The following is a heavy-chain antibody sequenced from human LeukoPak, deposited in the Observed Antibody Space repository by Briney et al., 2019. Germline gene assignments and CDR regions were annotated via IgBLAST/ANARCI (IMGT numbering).Heavy chain of an antibody. CDR1: GFTFDDYA. J-gene: IGHJ3*02. V-gene: IGHV3-9*01. D-gene: IGHD3-9*01. CDR2: ISWNSGSI. CDR3: AKDSYYDILTGYYSAFDI. Sequence: QPGRSLRLSCAASGFTFDDYAMHWVRQAPGKGLEWVSGISWNSGSIGYADSVKGRFTISRDNAKNSLYLQMNSLRAEDTALYYCAKDSYYDILTGYYSAFDIWGQGTMVTVSS.